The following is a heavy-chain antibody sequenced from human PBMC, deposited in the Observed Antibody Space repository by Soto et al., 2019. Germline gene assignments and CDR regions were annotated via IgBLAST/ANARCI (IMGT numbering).Heavy chain of an antibody. D-gene: IGHD2-15*01. V-gene: IGHV3-30-3*01. CDR1: GFTFSSYA. CDR3: ARAGCDGGSCYTLVGLRYGMDV. Sequence: QVQLVESGGGVVQPGRSLRLSCAASGFTFSSYAMYWVRRARGKGLEWVAVISYDGNNKYYADSVKGRFTISRDNSKNTLYLQMNSLRAEDTAVYYCARAGCDGGSCYTLVGLRYGMDVWGQGTTVTVSS. J-gene: IGHJ6*02. CDR2: ISYDGNNK.